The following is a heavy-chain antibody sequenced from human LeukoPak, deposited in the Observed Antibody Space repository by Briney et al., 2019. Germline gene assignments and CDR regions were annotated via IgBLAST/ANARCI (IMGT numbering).Heavy chain of an antibody. J-gene: IGHJ4*02. CDR2: IDPSDSYT. Sequence: GESLKISCKGSGYSFTNYWITWVRQMPGKGLEWMGRIDPSDSYTNYNPSFQGHVTISVDKSITTAYLQWSSLKASDTALYYCARLESDWPGFWGQGTLVTVSS. CDR1: GYSFTNYW. D-gene: IGHD3-3*01. V-gene: IGHV5-10-1*01. CDR3: ARLESDWPGF.